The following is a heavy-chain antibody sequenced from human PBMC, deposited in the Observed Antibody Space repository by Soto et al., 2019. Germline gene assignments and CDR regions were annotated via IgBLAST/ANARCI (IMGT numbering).Heavy chain of an antibody. J-gene: IGHJ6*02. CDR1: GYTFTSYA. V-gene: IGHV1-3*01. Sequence: ASVKVSCKASGYTFTSYAMHWVRQAPGQRLEWMGWINAGNGNTKYSQKFQGRVTITRDTSASTAYMELSSLRSEDTAVYYCARDLMVYYSFSYYYGMDVWGQGTTVTVSS. CDR3: ARDLMVYYSFSYYYGMDV. D-gene: IGHD3-22*01. CDR2: INAGNGNT.